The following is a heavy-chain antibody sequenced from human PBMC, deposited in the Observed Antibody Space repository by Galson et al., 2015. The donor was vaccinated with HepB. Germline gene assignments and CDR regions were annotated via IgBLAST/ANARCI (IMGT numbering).Heavy chain of an antibody. CDR3: ARVRDEHVVWPPNEY. CDR1: GLTFSSYA. V-gene: IGHV3-30*04. Sequence: SLRLSCAASGLTFSSYALHWVRQAPGKGLEWISLISFDGMNKFYADSVRGRFTISRDNSKKMLYLQMYSLRAEDTAVYYCARVRDEHVVWPPNEYWGQGTLVTVPS. J-gene: IGHJ4*02. CDR2: ISFDGMNK. D-gene: IGHD2-15*01.